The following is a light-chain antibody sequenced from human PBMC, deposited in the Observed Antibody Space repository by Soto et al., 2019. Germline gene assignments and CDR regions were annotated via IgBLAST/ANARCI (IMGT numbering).Light chain of an antibody. V-gene: IGKV3-15*01. CDR1: QSVSRN. J-gene: IGKJ4*01. CDR3: QQFNDWPHT. CDR2: DAN. Sequence: EIVMTQSPATLSVSPGERATLSCRASQSVSRNLAWYQQTPGQAPRLLIYDANTRATGVPARFSGSGSGTDFTLTISSLQSEDSAVYYCQQFNDWPHTFGGGTKVQIK.